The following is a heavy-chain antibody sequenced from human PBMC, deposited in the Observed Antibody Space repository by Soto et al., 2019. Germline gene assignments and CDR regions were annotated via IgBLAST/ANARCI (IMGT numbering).Heavy chain of an antibody. CDR1: GFTFSSYD. Sequence: EVQLVESGGGLVQPGGSLRLSCAASGFTFSSYDMHWVRQATGKGLEWVSAIGTAGDTYYPGSVKGRFTISRENAKNSLYIQMNSLRAEDTAVYYGARVSMGYGDYWDSWGQGTMVTVSS. V-gene: IGHV3-13*01. J-gene: IGHJ4*02. CDR3: ARVSMGYGDYWDS. D-gene: IGHD4-17*01. CDR2: IGTAGDT.